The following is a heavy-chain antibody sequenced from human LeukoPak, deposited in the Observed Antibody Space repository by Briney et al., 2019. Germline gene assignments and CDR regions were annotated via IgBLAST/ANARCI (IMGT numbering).Heavy chain of an antibody. J-gene: IGHJ4*02. Sequence: AGGSLRLSCTASGFTFRNYAMSWVRRAPGKGLEWVSAISGSGGATDYADSVKGRFTVSKDISKNTWYLQMNSLRAEDTAVYYCAKAVRELLFPDYFDYWGQGILVTVSS. CDR2: ISGSGGAT. V-gene: IGHV3-23*01. CDR1: GFTFRNYA. D-gene: IGHD1-26*01. CDR3: AKAVRELLFPDYFDY.